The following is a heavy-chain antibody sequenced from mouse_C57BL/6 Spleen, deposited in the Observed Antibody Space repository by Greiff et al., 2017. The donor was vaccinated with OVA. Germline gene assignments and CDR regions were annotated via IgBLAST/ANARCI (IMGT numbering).Heavy chain of an antibody. CDR1: GYSFTDYN. V-gene: IGHV1-39*01. CDR3: ARKGYTTVVADYFDY. J-gene: IGHJ2*01. CDR2: INPNYGTT. D-gene: IGHD1-1*01. Sequence: EVQLVESGPELVKPGASVKISCKASGYSFTDYNMNWVKQSNGKSLEWIGVINPNYGTTSYNQKFKGKATLTVDQSSSTAYMQLNSLTSEDSAVYYCARKGYTTVVADYFDYWGQGTTLTVSS.